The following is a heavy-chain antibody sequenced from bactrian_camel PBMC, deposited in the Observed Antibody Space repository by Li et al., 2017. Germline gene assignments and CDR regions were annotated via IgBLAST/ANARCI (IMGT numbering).Heavy chain of an antibody. V-gene: IGHV3-2*01. D-gene: IGHD2*01. CDR2: IYSDGSNT. CDR3: AALYLRNVGASDGYCLNGKPSDYYY. CDR1: EFAFSRYY. J-gene: IGHJ4*01. Sequence: VQLVESGGGLMAPGGSLTLNCIGSEFAFSRYYITWVRQAPGKGLEWVSSIYSDGSNTYYADSVKGRFTISRDNANNTLHLQMNRLQPEDTAMYYCAALYLRNVGASDGYCLNGKPSDYYYWGQGTQVTVS.